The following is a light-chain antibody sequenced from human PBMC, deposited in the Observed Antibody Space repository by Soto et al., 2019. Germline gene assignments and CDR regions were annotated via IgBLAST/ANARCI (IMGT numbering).Light chain of an antibody. CDR2: GAS. CDR3: QQYNSWLWT. Sequence: EIVMTQSPATLSVSPGEGATLSCRASQSVSSKLAWYQQKPGQAPRLLIYGASTRATGIPARFSGSGSGTEFTLITSSLQSEDSAVYYCQQYNSWLWTFGQGTKVDIK. V-gene: IGKV3-15*01. J-gene: IGKJ1*01. CDR1: QSVSSK.